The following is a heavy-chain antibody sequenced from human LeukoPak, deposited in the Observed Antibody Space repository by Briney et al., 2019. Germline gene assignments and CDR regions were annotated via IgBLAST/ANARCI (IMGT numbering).Heavy chain of an antibody. CDR1: GFTFSSYS. V-gene: IGHV3-21*01. J-gene: IGHJ6*02. D-gene: IGHD4/OR15-4a*01. Sequence: GGSLRLSCAASGFTFSSYSINWVRQAPGKWLEWVSSISSSSSYIYYADSVKGRFTISRDNAKNSLYLQMNSLRAEDTAVYYCARDCGSGARRTYGMDVWGQGTTVTVSS. CDR2: ISSSSSYI. CDR3: ARDCGSGARRTYGMDV.